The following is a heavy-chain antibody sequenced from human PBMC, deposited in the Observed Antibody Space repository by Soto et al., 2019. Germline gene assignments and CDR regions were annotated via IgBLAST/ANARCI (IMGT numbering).Heavy chain of an antibody. CDR3: ASLRELVPAAMGGWFDP. Sequence: QVQLVQSGAEVKKPGSSVKVSCKASGGTFSSYAISWVRQAPGQVLEWMGGIIPIFGTANYAQKFQGRVTITADESTSTADMALSSLRSEDTAVYYCASLRELVPAAMGGWFDPWGQGTLVTVSS. CDR2: IIPIFGTA. D-gene: IGHD2-2*01. V-gene: IGHV1-69*12. CDR1: GGTFSSYA. J-gene: IGHJ5*02.